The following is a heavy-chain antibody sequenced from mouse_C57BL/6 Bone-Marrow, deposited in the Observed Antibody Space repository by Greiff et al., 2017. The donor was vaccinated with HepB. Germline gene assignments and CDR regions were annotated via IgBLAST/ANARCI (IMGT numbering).Heavy chain of an antibody. D-gene: IGHD2-3*01. V-gene: IGHV14-1*01. J-gene: IGHJ3*01. CDR1: GFNFKDYY. Sequence: VQLKQSGAELVRPGASVKLSCTASGFNFKDYYMHWVKQRPEQGLEWIGRIDPEDGDTEYAQKLQGKATMTGDTSSNTAYLQLSSLTSEDTAVYYGTAPYEPFAYWGQGTLVTVSA. CDR2: IDPEDGDT. CDR3: TAPYEPFAY.